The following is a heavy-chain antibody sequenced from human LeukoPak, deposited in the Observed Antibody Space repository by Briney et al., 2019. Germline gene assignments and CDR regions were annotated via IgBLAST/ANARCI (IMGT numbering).Heavy chain of an antibody. D-gene: IGHD4-17*01. Sequence: GGSLRLSCAASGFTFSPYSMNWVRQAPGKGLEWIAYISSSSSTRYYSDSVMGRFTISRDNAQNSLYLQMNSLRDEDTAVYYCARDGDGDLDSWGRGTLVTVSS. CDR3: ARDGDGDLDS. J-gene: IGHJ4*02. V-gene: IGHV3-48*02. CDR2: ISSSSSTR. CDR1: GFTFSPYS.